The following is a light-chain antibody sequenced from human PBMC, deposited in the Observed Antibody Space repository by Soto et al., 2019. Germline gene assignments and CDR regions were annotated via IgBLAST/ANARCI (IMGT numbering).Light chain of an antibody. CDR2: DAS. CDR3: LLRADWPLT. V-gene: IGKV3D-20*02. Sequence: EIGLTQSPGNLSLSPGGRATLSCRASQSVSSSFLAWYHQKPGQSPRLLIFDASSRATGTPARFSGSGSGTDFTLTISSLEPEDFALYHCLLRADWPLTFGPGTKVAI. CDR1: QSVSSSF. J-gene: IGKJ3*01.